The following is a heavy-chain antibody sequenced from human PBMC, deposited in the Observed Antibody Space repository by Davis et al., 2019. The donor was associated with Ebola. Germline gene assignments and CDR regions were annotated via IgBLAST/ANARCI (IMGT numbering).Heavy chain of an antibody. CDR2: IYTSGST. CDR1: GGSTSTYY. D-gene: IGHD5-18*01. Sequence: PSETLSLTCTVSGGSTSTYYWTWIRQPAGKGLEWIGRIYTSGSTNYNPLLKSRVTMSVDTSKNQFSLKLSSVTGAGTAVYYCARGAFDTAMVNFDYWGQRTLVTVSS. V-gene: IGHV4-4*07. J-gene: IGHJ4*02. CDR3: ARGAFDTAMVNFDY.